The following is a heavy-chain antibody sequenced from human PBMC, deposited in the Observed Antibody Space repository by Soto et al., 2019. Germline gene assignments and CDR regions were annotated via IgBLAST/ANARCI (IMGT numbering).Heavy chain of an antibody. Sequence: ASVKVSCKASGYTFTSYDINWVRQATGQGLEWMGWMNPNSGNTGYAQKFQGRVTMTRNTSISTAYMELSSLRSEDTAVYYCAREKGGLGSYYYYYMDVWGKGTTVTVSS. CDR3: AREKGGLGSYYYYYMDV. CDR2: MNPNSGNT. CDR1: GYTFTSYD. J-gene: IGHJ6*03. D-gene: IGHD4-17*01. V-gene: IGHV1-8*01.